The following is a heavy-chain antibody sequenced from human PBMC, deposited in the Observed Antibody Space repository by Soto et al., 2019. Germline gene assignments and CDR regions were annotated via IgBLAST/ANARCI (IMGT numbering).Heavy chain of an antibody. V-gene: IGHV3-9*01. J-gene: IGHJ4*02. CDR2: ISWRTGDI. CDR1: GFLFDDFD. D-gene: IGHD3-10*01. Sequence: VYLVESGGDLVQPGRSLRLTCLASGFLFDDFDMHWVRQGPGKGLEWVAGISWRTGDIVYADSVKGRFTISGDKAKQSLYVEMESLSFDDTDMYYCVKDQLRGGAIGWWGFDGWCQGTLVSVSS. CDR3: VKDQLRGGAIGWWGFDG.